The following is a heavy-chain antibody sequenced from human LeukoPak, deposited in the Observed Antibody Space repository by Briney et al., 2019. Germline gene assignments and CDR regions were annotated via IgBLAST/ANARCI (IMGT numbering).Heavy chain of an antibody. CDR1: GYNFYKFG. CDR3: ARDTPQHLKRYDY. Sequence: ASVKVSCKASGYNFYKFGIAWVRQAPGQGLEWMGWIKTHNGNTKYAQQYPGRVTMTTDTSTSTVYMELRSLRSDDTAVYFCARDTPQHLKRYDYWGQGTQVTVSS. CDR2: IKTHNGNT. V-gene: IGHV1-18*01. D-gene: IGHD6-13*01. J-gene: IGHJ4*02.